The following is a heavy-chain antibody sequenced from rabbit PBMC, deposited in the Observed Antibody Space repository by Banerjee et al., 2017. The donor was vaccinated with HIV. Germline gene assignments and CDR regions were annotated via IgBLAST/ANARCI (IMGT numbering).Heavy chain of an antibody. V-gene: IGHV1S45*01. CDR1: GFTISTSYW. CDR2: IDTASSGST. Sequence: QEQLVESGGGLVTPGASLTLTCAASGFTISTSYWICWVRQAPGKGLEWIACIDTASSGSTGYASWAKGRFTVSKTSSTTVTLQMTSLTAADTATYFCARDLAGVIGWNFSLWGQGTLVTVS. D-gene: IGHD4-1*01. CDR3: ARDLAGVIGWNFSL. J-gene: IGHJ4*01.